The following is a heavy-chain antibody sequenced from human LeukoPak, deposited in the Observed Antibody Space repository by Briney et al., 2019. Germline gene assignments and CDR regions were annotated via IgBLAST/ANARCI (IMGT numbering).Heavy chain of an antibody. CDR1: GSTFSDYN. D-gene: IGHD3-9*01. Sequence: GGSLRLSCAASGSTFSDYNMNWVRQAPGKGLEWVSYITDSGNTIHYADSVKGRFTISRDNAKNSLYLQMNSLRAEDTAVYYCARSIGLTGGGVDVWGQGTTVTVSS. CDR2: ITDSGNTI. V-gene: IGHV3-11*01. CDR3: ARSIGLTGGGVDV. J-gene: IGHJ6*02.